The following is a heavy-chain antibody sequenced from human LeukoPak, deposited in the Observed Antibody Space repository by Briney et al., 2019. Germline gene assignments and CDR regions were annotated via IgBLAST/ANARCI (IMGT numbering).Heavy chain of an antibody. CDR2: ISYSGST. Sequence: SETLSLTCAVYGGSFSGYYWSWVRQFPGKGLEWIGEISYSGSTNYNPSLKSRVTISIDTSKNQFSLKLSSVTAADMAVYYCARNYLRGNDAFDFWGQGTMVTVSS. J-gene: IGHJ3*01. V-gene: IGHV4-34*01. D-gene: IGHD1-7*01. CDR1: GGSFSGYY. CDR3: ARNYLRGNDAFDF.